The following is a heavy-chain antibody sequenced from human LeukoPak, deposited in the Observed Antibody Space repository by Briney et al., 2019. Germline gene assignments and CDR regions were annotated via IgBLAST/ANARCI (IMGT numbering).Heavy chain of an antibody. Sequence: GGSLRLSCVASGFTFSSYAMSWVRQAPGKGLEWVSAISGSGGSTYYADSVKGRFTISRDNSKNTLYLQMNSLRAEDTAVYYCAKVRYSSGWYTYSPDYWGQGTLVTVSS. CDR1: GFTFSSYA. CDR3: AKVRYSSGWYTYSPDY. D-gene: IGHD6-19*01. J-gene: IGHJ4*02. V-gene: IGHV3-23*01. CDR2: ISGSGGST.